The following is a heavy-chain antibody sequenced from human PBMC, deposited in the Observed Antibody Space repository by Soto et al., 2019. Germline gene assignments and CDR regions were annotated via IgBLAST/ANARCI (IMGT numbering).Heavy chain of an antibody. CDR2: IGLGSSTK. D-gene: IGHD5-18*01. CDR1: GFTFRNYG. Sequence: GGSLRLSCAASGFTFRNYGMNWVRQAPGKGLEWVSYIGLGSSTKYYADSVEGRFTISRDNAKNSLYLQMNSLRAEDTALYYCAKDISLRDGGYSYGHFDYWGQGTLVTSPQ. V-gene: IGHV3-48*01. CDR3: AKDISLRDGGYSYGHFDY. J-gene: IGHJ4*02.